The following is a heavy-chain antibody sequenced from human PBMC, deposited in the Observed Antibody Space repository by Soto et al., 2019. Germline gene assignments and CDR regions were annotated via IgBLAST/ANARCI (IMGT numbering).Heavy chain of an antibody. V-gene: IGHV3-30-3*01. CDR2: ISYDGSNK. Sequence: GGSLRLSCAASGFTFSSYAMHWVRQAPGKGLEWVAVISYDGSNKYYADSVKGRFTISRDNSKNTLYLQMNSLRAEDTAVYYCARDRTYSSSSPEYYYYGMDVWGQGTTVTVSS. D-gene: IGHD6-13*01. CDR3: ARDRTYSSSSPEYYYYGMDV. CDR1: GFTFSSYA. J-gene: IGHJ6*02.